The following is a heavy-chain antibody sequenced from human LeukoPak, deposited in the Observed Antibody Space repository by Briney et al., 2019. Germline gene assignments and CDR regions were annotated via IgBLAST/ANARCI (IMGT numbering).Heavy chain of an antibody. CDR2: MNPNSGNT. V-gene: IGHV1-8*01. CDR1: GYTFTSYD. CDR3: AREIDDSSGYPLRGMDV. J-gene: IGHJ6*02. Sequence: ASVKVSCKASGYTFTSYDINWVRQATGQGLEWMGWMNPNSGNTGYARKFQGRVTMTRNTPISTAYMELRSLRSDDTAVYYCAREIDDSSGYPLRGMDVWGQGTTVTVSS. D-gene: IGHD3-22*01.